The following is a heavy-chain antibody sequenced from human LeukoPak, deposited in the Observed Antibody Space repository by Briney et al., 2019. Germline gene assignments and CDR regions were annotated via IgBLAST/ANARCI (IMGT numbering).Heavy chain of an antibody. CDR3: ARYSYGSFSDY. D-gene: IGHD5-18*01. V-gene: IGHV4-39*01. CDR1: GGSISSSSYY. Sequence: SETLSLTCTVSGGSISSSSYYWGWIRQPPGKGLEWIGSIYYSGSTYYNPSLKSRVTISVDTSKNQLSLKLSSVTAADTAVYYCARYSYGSFSDYWGQGTLVTVSS. J-gene: IGHJ4*02. CDR2: IYYSGST.